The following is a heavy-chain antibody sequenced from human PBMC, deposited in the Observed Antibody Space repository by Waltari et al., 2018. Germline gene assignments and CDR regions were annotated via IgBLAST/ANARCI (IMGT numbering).Heavy chain of an antibody. V-gene: IGHV4-4*02. CDR1: ADSMSPTYW. J-gene: IGHJ4*02. CDR3: ARDRGRGLFLDS. Sequence: QVQLQESGPGLVKPSGTLSVTCAVSADSMSPTYWWSWVRPPPGKGLEWIGQIHGSGRSNYNPSLESRVTVSIDTSTNQVSLRVTSATAADTAVYYCARDRGRGLFLDSWGQGTLVTVSP. CDR2: IHGSGRS. D-gene: IGHD2-15*01.